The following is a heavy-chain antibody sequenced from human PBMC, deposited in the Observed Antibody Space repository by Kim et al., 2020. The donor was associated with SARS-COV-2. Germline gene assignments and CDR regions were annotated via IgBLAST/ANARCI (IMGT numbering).Heavy chain of an antibody. D-gene: IGHD3-3*01. V-gene: IGHV4-39*01. J-gene: IGHJ4*02. CDR1: GGSISSSSYY. CDR2: IYYSGST. CDR3: ARLSRYDFWSGSYFDY. Sequence: SETLSLTCTVSGGSISSSSYYWGWIRQPPGKGLEWIGSIYYSGSTYYNPSLKSRVTISVDTSKNQFSLKLSSVTAADTAVYYCARLSRYDFWSGSYFDYWGQGTLVTVSS.